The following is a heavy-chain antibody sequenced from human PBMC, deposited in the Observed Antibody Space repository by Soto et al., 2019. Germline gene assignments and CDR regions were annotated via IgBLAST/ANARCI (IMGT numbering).Heavy chain of an antibody. V-gene: IGHV3-74*01. CDR1: GFTLGSYW. CDR2: LSGDGTGT. J-gene: IGHJ4*02. CDR3: ARGGSGGSFDQ. Sequence: EVELVETGGGLVQPGGSLRLSCVASGFTLGSYWMHWVRQAPGKGLVWVSRLSGDGTGTRYADFVKGRFTISGDNAKNTLFLDMNSLGVDDTAVYYCARGGSGGSFDQWGRGTLVTASS. D-gene: IGHD2-15*01.